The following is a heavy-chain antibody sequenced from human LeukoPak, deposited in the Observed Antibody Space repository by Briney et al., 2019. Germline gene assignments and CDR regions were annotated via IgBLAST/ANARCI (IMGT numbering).Heavy chain of an antibody. Sequence: GGSLRLSCAASGFTFSSSAMNWVRQAPGKGLEWVSSINQISSHIYYAESVRGRFSISRDNAKNSVYLQMNSLRAEDTAIYYCARDATQYLRYGYFDYWGPGILVTVSS. CDR2: INQISSHI. CDR3: ARDATQYLRYGYFDY. V-gene: IGHV3-21*01. D-gene: IGHD3-9*01. J-gene: IGHJ4*02. CDR1: GFTFSSSA.